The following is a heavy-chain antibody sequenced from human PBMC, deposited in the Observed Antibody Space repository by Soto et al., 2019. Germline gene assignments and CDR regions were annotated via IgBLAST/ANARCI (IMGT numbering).Heavy chain of an antibody. CDR2: YDLEKGET. CDR1: GYRLTELS. CDR3: ALEVGGSNQSEV. D-gene: IGHD2-15*01. V-gene: IGHV1-24*01. Sequence: ASVKVSCKVSGYRLTELSIHWVRQAPGEGLEWMGGYDLEKGETIYAQKFQGRVTMTEDSPADTPYMQLRSLRSEDTAVYYCALEVGGSNQSEVWGQGTRVIVSS. J-gene: IGHJ4*02.